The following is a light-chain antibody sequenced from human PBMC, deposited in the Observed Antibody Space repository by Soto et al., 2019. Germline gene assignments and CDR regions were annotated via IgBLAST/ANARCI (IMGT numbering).Light chain of an antibody. J-gene: IGKJ2*01. V-gene: IGKV3-20*01. Sequence: IVLTQSPGTLSLSPGETATPSCRTSQSVSSGFLAWYQQKRGQTPRLLIYSASTRATGIPDRFSGSGSGTEFTLTISRLEPEDFAVYYCQQYGSSYRYTFGQGTKLQVK. CDR3: QQYGSSYRYT. CDR1: QSVSSGF. CDR2: SAS.